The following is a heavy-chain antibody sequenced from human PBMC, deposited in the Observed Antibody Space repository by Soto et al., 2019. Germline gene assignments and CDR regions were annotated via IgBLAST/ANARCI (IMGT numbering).Heavy chain of an antibody. CDR1: GFTFDDYG. CDR3: ARDGDSSGYYRTNYFDY. D-gene: IGHD3-22*01. V-gene: IGHV3-20*04. Sequence: EVQLVASGGGVVRPGGSLRLSCAASGFTFDDYGMSWVRQAPGKGLEWVSGINWNGGSTGYADSVKGRFTISRDNAKNSLYLQMNSLRAEDTALYYCARDGDSSGYYRTNYFDYWGQGTLVTVSS. J-gene: IGHJ4*02. CDR2: INWNGGST.